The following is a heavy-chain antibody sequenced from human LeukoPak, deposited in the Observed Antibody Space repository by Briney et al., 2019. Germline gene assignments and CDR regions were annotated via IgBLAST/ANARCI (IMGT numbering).Heavy chain of an antibody. CDR3: ARTGGIAAAGHDAFDI. CDR1: GYTFTSYY. J-gene: IGHJ3*02. Sequence: GASVKVSCKASGYTFTSYYMHWVRQAPGQGLEWMGIINPSGGSTSYAQKFQGRVTMTRDTSTSTVYMELSSLRSEDTAVYYCARTGGIAAAGHDAFDIWGQGTMVTVSS. CDR2: INPSGGST. D-gene: IGHD6-13*01. V-gene: IGHV1-46*01.